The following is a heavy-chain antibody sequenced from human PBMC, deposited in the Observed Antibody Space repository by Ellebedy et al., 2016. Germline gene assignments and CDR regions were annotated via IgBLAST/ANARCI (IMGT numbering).Heavy chain of an antibody. CDR1: GGSISSGSYY. V-gene: IGHV4-39*01. CDR3: VRQWDHYDSSGYYRGVEEGKYGMDV. Sequence: SETLSLTCNVSGGSISSGSYYWGWVRQPPGKGLEWIGSVYYSGSTYYNPSLKSLTTTSVDTSKNQFILRLSSVTAAETAVYYCVRQWDHYDSSGYYRGVEEGKYGMDVWGQGTTVTVSS. CDR2: VYYSGST. D-gene: IGHD3-22*01. J-gene: IGHJ6*02.